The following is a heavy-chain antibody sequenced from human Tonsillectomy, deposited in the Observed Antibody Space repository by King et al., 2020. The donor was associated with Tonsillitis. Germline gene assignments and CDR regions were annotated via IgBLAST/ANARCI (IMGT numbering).Heavy chain of an antibody. CDR2: ISGSGGST. D-gene: IGHD3-3*01. J-gene: IGHJ4*02. V-gene: IGHV3-23*04. CDR3: AKVDRYDFWSGYYTDY. CDR1: GFTFSSYS. Sequence: VQLVESGGGLVQPGGSLRLSCAASGFTFSSYSMSWVRQAPGKGLEWVSAISGSGGSTYYADSGKGRFTISRDNSKNTLYLQLNSLRAADTAVYYCAKVDRYDFWSGYYTDYWGQGTLVTVSS.